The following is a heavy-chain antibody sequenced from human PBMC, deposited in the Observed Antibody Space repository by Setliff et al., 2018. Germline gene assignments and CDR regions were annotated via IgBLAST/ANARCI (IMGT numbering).Heavy chain of an antibody. V-gene: IGHV3-73*01. D-gene: IGHD7-27*01. Sequence: GGSLRLSCAASGFTFSGSAVHWVRQASGKGLEWVGRIRRNADNRAPIYAASVKGRFTISRDDSKNMAYLQMNSLKIEDTAVYYCVRDLHWGFDYWGLGTLVTVSS. J-gene: IGHJ4*02. CDR3: VRDLHWGFDY. CDR2: IRRNADNRAP. CDR1: GFTFSGSA.